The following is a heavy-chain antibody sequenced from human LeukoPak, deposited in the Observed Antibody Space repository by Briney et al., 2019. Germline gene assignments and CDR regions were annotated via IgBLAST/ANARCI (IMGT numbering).Heavy chain of an antibody. J-gene: IGHJ4*02. CDR3: VRTHSSGYYYFDS. CDR2: ISSSGNST. CDR1: GFTFSDYY. V-gene: IGHV3-11*04. D-gene: IGHD3-22*01. Sequence: GGSLRLSCAASGFTFSDYYMSWIRQAPGKGLEWVSYISSSGNSTYYSDSVRGRFTISRDNAKNSLHLQMNSLRAEDTAVYYCVRTHSSGYYYFDSWGQGTLVTVSS.